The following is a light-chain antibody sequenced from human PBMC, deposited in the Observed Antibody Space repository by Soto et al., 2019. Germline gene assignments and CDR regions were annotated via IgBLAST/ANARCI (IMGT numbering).Light chain of an antibody. CDR3: SSYTSSSTLGGV. Sequence: QSALTQPASVSGSPGQSITISCTGTSSDVGGYNYVSWYQQHPGKAPKLMIYEVSNRPSGVSNRFSGSKSGNTASLTISGLQAEDEADYDCSSYTSSSTLGGVFGTGTKLTVL. J-gene: IGLJ1*01. CDR2: EVS. CDR1: SSDVGGYNY. V-gene: IGLV2-14*01.